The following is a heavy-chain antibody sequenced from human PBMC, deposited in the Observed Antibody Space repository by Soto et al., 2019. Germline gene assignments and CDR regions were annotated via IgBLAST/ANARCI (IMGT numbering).Heavy chain of an antibody. V-gene: IGHV3-11*05. D-gene: IGHD6-19*01. CDR3: ARSDPSSGWCCNWFDP. Sequence: QVQLVESGGGLVKPGGSLRLSCIAYGFTLSDHYMTWIRQTPGKWLEWVSYISSSSSDTNYADSVKGRFTISRDNGKNALYLQMNSLRVEDTAVYYCARSDPSSGWCCNWFDPWGQGTLVTVSS. CDR1: GFTLSDHY. CDR2: ISSSSSDT. J-gene: IGHJ5*02.